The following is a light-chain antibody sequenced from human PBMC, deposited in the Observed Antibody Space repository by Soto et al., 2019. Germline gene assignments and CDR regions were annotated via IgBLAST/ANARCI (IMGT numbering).Light chain of an antibody. CDR3: ASLTPPIFV. Sequence: QSALTQPASVSGSPGQSITISCTGTSSDVGAYNFVSWYQHHPDKAPKLMISEVSNRPSGVSDRFSGSKSGNTTSLTISGLQAENEPDYYCASLTPPIFVFGPGTK. CDR2: EVS. J-gene: IGLJ1*01. CDR1: SSDVGAYNF. V-gene: IGLV2-14*01.